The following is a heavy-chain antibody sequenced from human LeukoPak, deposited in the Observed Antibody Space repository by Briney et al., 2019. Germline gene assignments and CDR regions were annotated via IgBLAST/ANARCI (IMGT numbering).Heavy chain of an antibody. CDR1: GFTFSSYS. D-gene: IGHD4-17*01. J-gene: IGHJ4*02. CDR3: ARDRAVTTGYYFDY. Sequence: GGSLRLSCAASGFTFSSYSMNWVRQAPGKGLEWVSSISGSSSYIYYADSVKGRFTISRDNAKNSLYLQMNSLRAEDTAVYYCARDRAVTTGYYFDYWGQGTLVTVSS. CDR2: ISGSSSYI. V-gene: IGHV3-21*01.